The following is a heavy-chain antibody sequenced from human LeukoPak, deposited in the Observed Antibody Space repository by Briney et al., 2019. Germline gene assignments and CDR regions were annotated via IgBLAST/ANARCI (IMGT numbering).Heavy chain of an antibody. CDR3: TRVNLRGSQYNWFDP. Sequence: SVKVSCKASGYTFTSYGISWVRQAPGQGREWMGRITPVIDSAKYAQKFQDRITITADTSTGTAYLHLSSLTSEDTAIYYCTRVNLRGSQYNWFDPWGQGTLVTVSS. J-gene: IGHJ5*02. V-gene: IGHV1-69*04. CDR1: GYTFTSYG. D-gene: IGHD1-26*01. CDR2: ITPVIDSA.